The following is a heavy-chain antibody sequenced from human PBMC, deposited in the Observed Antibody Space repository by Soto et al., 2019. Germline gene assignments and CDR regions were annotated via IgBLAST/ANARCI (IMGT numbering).Heavy chain of an antibody. CDR3: AHRRDNYYGSGSYSRWFDP. CDR1: GFSLSTSGVG. J-gene: IGHJ5*02. V-gene: IGHV2-5*02. Sequence: SGPTLVNPTQTLTLTCTFSGFSLSTSGVGVGWIRQPPGKALEWLALIYWDDDKRYSPSLKSRLTIPKDTSKNQVVLTMTNMDPLDTATYYCAHRRDNYYGSGSYSRWFDPWGQGTLVTVSS. CDR2: IYWDDDK. D-gene: IGHD3-10*01.